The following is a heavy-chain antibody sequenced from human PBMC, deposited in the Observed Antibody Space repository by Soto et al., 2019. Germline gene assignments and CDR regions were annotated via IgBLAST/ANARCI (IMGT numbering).Heavy chain of an antibody. V-gene: IGHV3-30*18. D-gene: IGHD3-10*01. CDR1: GFTFSSYG. J-gene: IGHJ4*02. CDR2: ISYDGSNK. CDR3: AKAPYYYRSGRYYFDY. Sequence: VGSLRFSCAASGFTFSSYGMHWVRQAPGKGLEWMAVISYDGSNKYYADSVKGRFTISRDNSKNTLYLQMNSLRAEDTAVYYCAKAPYYYRSGRYYFDYWGQGTLVTVSS.